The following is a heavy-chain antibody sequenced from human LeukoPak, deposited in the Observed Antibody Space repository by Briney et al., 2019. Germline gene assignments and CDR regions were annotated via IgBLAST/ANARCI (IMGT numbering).Heavy chain of an antibody. CDR3: AREGGYDYVWGSYRYLDAFDI. V-gene: IGHV4-39*07. D-gene: IGHD3-16*02. J-gene: IGHJ3*02. Sequence: PSETLSLTCTVSGGSISSSSYYWGWIRQPPGKGLEWIGRIYYSGSTYYNPSLKSRVTIPVDTSKNQFSLKLSSVTAADTAVYYCAREGGYDYVWGSYRYLDAFDIWGQGTMVTVSS. CDR1: GGSISSSSYY. CDR2: IYYSGST.